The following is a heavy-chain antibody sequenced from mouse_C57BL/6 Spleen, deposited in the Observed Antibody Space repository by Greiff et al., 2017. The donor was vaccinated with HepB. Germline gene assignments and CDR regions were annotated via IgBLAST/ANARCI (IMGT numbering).Heavy chain of an antibody. CDR2: ISGGGGNT. CDR1: GFTFSSYT. J-gene: IGHJ2*01. Sequence: VMLVESGGGLVKPGGSLKLSCAASGFTFSSYTMSWVRQTPEKRLEWVATISGGGGNTYYPDSVKGRFTISRDNAKNTLYLQMSSLRSEDTALYYCARQKDGYYGYWGQGTTLTVSS. CDR3: ARQKDGYYGY. D-gene: IGHD2-3*01. V-gene: IGHV5-9*01.